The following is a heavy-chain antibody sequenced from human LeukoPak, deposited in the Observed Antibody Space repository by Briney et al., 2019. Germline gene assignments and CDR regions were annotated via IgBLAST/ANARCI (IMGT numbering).Heavy chain of an antibody. CDR1: GFTFSSYW. CDR3: ARGPPCREYCSLEFYFDY. D-gene: IGHD2/OR15-2a*01. V-gene: IGHV3-7*05. J-gene: IGHJ4*02. Sequence: GGSLRLSCAVSGFTFSSYWMSWVRQAPGKGLEWVANIKQDGSEKYYVDSVKGRFTISRDNAKNSLYLQMNSLRAEDTAVYYCARGPPCREYCSLEFYFDYWGQGTLVTVSS. CDR2: IKQDGSEK.